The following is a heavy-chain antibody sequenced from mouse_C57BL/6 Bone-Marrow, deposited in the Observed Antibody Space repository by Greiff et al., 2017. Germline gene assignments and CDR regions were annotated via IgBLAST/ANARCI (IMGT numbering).Heavy chain of an antibody. J-gene: IGHJ2*01. V-gene: IGHV1-81*01. CDR1: GYTFTSYG. CDR2: IYPRSGNT. CDR3: ARGDGYYNFDD. D-gene: IGHD2-3*01. Sequence: QVQLQQSGAELARPGASVQLSCKASGYTFTSYGISWVKQRTGQGLEWIGEIYPRSGNTYYNEKFKGKATLTADKSSSTAYMELRSLTSEDSAVYFCARGDGYYNFDDWGQGTTLTVSS.